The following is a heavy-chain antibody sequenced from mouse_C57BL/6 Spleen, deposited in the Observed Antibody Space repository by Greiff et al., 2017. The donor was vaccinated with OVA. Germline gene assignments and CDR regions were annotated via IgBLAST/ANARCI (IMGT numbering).Heavy chain of an antibody. D-gene: IGHD1-1*01. CDR1: GYTFTSYD. Sequence: QVQLKQSGPELVKPGASVKLSCKASGYTFTSYDINWVKQRPGQGLEWIGWIYPRDGSTKYNEKFKGKATLTVDTSSSTAYMELHSLTSEDSAVYFCARRPHYYGSSPYYAMDYWGQGTSVTVSS. V-gene: IGHV1-85*01. CDR2: IYPRDGST. CDR3: ARRPHYYGSSPYYAMDY. J-gene: IGHJ4*01.